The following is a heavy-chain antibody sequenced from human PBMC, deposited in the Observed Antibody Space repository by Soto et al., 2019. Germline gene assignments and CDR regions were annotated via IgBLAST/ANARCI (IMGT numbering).Heavy chain of an antibody. V-gene: IGHV4-39*01. CDR1: GGSISSSTYY. CDR2: VYNTGGT. J-gene: IGHJ4*02. CDR3: AGHHDAGYYFDY. Sequence: SETLSLTCTVSGGSISSSTYYWVWIRQPPGKGLEWIGRVYNTGGTFYNPSFQSRVTISVDTSRNQFSLRMNSVTAADTAIYYCAGHHDAGYYFDYWGQGTQVTVSS.